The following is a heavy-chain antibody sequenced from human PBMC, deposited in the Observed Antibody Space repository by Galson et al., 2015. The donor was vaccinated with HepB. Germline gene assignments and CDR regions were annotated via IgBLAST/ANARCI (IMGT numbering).Heavy chain of an antibody. D-gene: IGHD3-10*01. CDR1: GFTFDDHA. J-gene: IGHJ3*02. Sequence: SLRLSCAASGFTFDDHAMHWVRQAPGKGLEWISAISWNSGSVDYADSVKGRFTVSRDNAKNSLYLQMSSPRAEDTALYYCAKDRRLDYYGSGKNSLDIWGQGTLVTVSS. CDR2: ISWNSGSV. V-gene: IGHV3-9*01. CDR3: AKDRRLDYYGSGKNSLDI.